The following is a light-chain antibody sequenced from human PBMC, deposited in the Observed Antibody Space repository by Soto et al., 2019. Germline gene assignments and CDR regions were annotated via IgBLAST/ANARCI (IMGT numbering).Light chain of an antibody. CDR1: HSISRY. J-gene: IGKJ1*01. CDR2: VAS. Sequence: DIQMTQSPSSLSASVGDRVTITCRASHSISRYLNWYQQKPGEAPKLLIYVASSLQSGVPSRFSGSGSGTDFTLIISSLQPEDFATYSCQQTYTTPETFGQGTKV. V-gene: IGKV1-39*01. CDR3: QQTYTTPET.